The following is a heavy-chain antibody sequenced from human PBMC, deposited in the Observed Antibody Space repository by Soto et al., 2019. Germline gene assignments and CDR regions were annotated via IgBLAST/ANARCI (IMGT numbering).Heavy chain of an antibody. CDR1: GGSISTSGYS. D-gene: IGHD2-15*01. Sequence: SETLSLTCTVSGGSISTSGYSWGWIRQPPGKELEWIGSIHYSGGTYYNPSLKSRVTMSVDTSKNHFSLQLSSVTAADTAVYYCARHRYCSGGTCYWFDPWGQGTLVTVSS. V-gene: IGHV4-39*01. CDR2: IHYSGGT. J-gene: IGHJ5*02. CDR3: ARHRYCSGGTCYWFDP.